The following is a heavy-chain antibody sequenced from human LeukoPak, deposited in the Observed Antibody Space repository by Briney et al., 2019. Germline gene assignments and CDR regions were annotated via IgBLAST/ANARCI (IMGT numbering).Heavy chain of an antibody. CDR1: GGSITNYY. CDR2: IYTSGST. D-gene: IGHD3/OR15-3a*01. V-gene: IGHV4-4*07. CDR3: AREDWGYGHYYYYMDV. Sequence: SETLSLTCTVSGGSITNYYWSWIRQPAGKGLEWIGRIYTSGSTNYNPSLKSRVTISVDTSKNQFSLKLSSVTAADTAVYYCAREDWGYGHYYYYMDVWGKGTTVTVSS. J-gene: IGHJ6*03.